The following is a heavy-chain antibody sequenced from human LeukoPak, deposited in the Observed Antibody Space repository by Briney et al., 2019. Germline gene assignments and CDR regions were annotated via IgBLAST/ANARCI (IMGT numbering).Heavy chain of an antibody. CDR2: IYYSGST. V-gene: IGHV4-59*11. CDR3: ARDNPGYSSSWYPHSWFDP. CDR1: GGSISSHY. D-gene: IGHD6-13*01. Sequence: SETLSLTSTASGGSISSHYWSWIRQPPGKGLEWIGYIYYSGSTNYNPSLKSRVTISVDTSKNQFSLKLSSVTAAHTAVYYCARDNPGYSSSWYPHSWFDPWGQGTLVTSPQ. J-gene: IGHJ5*02.